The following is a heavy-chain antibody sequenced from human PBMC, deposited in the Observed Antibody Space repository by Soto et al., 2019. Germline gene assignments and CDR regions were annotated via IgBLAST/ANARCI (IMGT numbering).Heavy chain of an antibody. V-gene: IGHV3-74*03. CDR3: ARGTIAAPGTDY. Sequence: EVQLVESGGGLVQPGGSLRLSCAASGFTFSNYWMHWVRQAPGKGPVWVSLINNDGGYTKYADSVKGRLTISRDNARNTLYLQMNSLRAEDTAVYYCARGTIAAPGTDYWGQGTLVTVSS. J-gene: IGHJ4*02. D-gene: IGHD6-13*01. CDR1: GFTFSNYW. CDR2: INNDGGYT.